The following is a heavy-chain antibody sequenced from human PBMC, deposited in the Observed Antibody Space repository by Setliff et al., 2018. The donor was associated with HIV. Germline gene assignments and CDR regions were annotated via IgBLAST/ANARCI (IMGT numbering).Heavy chain of an antibody. Sequence: SETLSLTCAVSGGSITNKYWSWIRQPPGKGLEWLGYVSSSGTTNYNPSLESRLTISVDTSKNQVSLRLSSVTAADTAVYFCARVVSRREDRGTWMKLWLAPYFMDVWGKGTTGTVSS. D-gene: IGHD5-18*01. CDR1: GGSITNKY. CDR3: ARVVSRREDRGTWMKLWLAPYFMDV. V-gene: IGHV4-59*01. CDR2: VSSSGTT. J-gene: IGHJ6*03.